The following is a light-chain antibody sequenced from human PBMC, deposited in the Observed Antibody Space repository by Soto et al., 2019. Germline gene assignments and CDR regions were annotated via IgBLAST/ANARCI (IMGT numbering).Light chain of an antibody. CDR1: SSKIGSNT. V-gene: IGLV1-44*01. CDR2: SNN. CDR3: AAWDDSLNGCV. J-gene: IGLJ3*02. Sequence: QSVLTQPPSASGTPGPRVTISCSGSSSKIGSNTVNWYQQLPGTAPKLLIYSNNQRPSGVPDRFSGSKSGTSASLAISGLQSEDEADYYCAAWDDSLNGCVFGGGTNLTVL.